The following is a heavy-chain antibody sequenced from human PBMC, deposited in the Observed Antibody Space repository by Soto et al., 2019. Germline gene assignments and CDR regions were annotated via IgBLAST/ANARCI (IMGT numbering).Heavy chain of an antibody. CDR1: GFSFNDAW. V-gene: IGHV3-15*01. CDR2: IKSKTDGGTT. D-gene: IGHD1-1*01. CDR3: TTDPHSTGTKY. J-gene: IGHJ4*02. Sequence: GGSLRLSCAASGFSFNDAWMTWVRQSPGAGLEWVGRIKSKTDGGTTDYAAPVRGRFTISRDASKTTVYLQMNRLKTEDTAVYFCTTDPHSTGTKYWGQGTLVTVSS.